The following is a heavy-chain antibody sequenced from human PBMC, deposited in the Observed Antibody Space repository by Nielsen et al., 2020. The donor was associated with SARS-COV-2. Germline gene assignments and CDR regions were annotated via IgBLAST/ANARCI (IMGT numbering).Heavy chain of an antibody. V-gene: IGHV4-30-4*01. CDR3: ARDRGSSGYDNAFDI. D-gene: IGHD3-22*01. CDR1: GGSISRGDYY. CDR2: IYYSGST. Sequence: SETLSLTCTVSGGSISRGDYYWSWIRQPPGKGLEWLGYIYYSGSTYYNPSLKSRVTISVDTSKNQFSLKLSSVTAADTALYYCARDRGSSGYDNAFDIWGQGTMVTVSS. J-gene: IGHJ3*02.